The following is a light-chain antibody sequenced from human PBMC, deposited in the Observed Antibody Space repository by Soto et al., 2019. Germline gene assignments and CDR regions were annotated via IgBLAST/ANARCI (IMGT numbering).Light chain of an antibody. CDR1: SSNIGAGYD. V-gene: IGLV1-40*01. J-gene: IGLJ2*01. CDR3: QSYDPTLRTSL. Sequence: QSVLTQPPSVSGAPGQRVTISCIGSSSNIGAGYDVHWYQQLPGTAPKLLIYGNNNRPSGVPDRFSGSKSGTSASLAIAGLQADDEADYYCQSYDPTLRTSLFGGGTKLTVL. CDR2: GNN.